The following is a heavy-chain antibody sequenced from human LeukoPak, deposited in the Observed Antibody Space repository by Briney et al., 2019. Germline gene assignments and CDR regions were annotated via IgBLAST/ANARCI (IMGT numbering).Heavy chain of an antibody. Sequence: ASVKVSCKASGYTFTTYDINWVRQATGQGLEWMGWMNPNSGNTNYAQKLQGRVTMTTDTSTSTAYMELRSLRSDDTAVYYCARIDSGSYKTVDYWGQGTLVTVSS. CDR1: GYTFTTYD. V-gene: IGHV1-18*01. CDR2: MNPNSGNT. D-gene: IGHD1-26*01. J-gene: IGHJ4*02. CDR3: ARIDSGSYKTVDY.